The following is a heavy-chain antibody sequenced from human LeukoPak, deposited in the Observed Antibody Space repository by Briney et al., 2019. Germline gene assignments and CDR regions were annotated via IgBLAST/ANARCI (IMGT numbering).Heavy chain of an antibody. CDR3: AKDKVGHWLVRGDAFDI. CDR1: GFTFDDYA. D-gene: IGHD6-19*01. CDR2: ISWNSGSI. V-gene: IGHV3-9*01. J-gene: IGHJ3*02. Sequence: PGGSLRLSCAASGFTFDDYAMHWVRQAPGKGLEWVSGISWNSGSIGYADSVKGRFTISRDNAKNSLYLQMNSLRAEDTALYYCAKDKVGHWLVRGDAFDIWGQGTMVTVSS.